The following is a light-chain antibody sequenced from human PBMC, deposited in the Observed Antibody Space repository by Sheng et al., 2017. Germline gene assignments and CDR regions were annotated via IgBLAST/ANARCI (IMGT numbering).Light chain of an antibody. Sequence: QSALTQPASVSGSPGQSITISCTGTSSDVGGYNFVSWYQQHPGKAPKLMIYDVTIRPSGVPDRFSGSSSGNTASLTVSGLQAEDEAHYYCSSYAGSNNLVFGGGTKLTVL. CDR1: SSDVGGYNF. CDR3: SSYAGSNNLV. CDR2: DVT. V-gene: IGLV2-8*01. J-gene: IGLJ2*01.